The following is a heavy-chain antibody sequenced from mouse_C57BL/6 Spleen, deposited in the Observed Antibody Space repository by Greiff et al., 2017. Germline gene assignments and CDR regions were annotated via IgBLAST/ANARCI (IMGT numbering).Heavy chain of an antibody. CDR3: ARSTVRGEWFAY. V-gene: IGHV14-2*01. CDR2: IDPEAGES. Sequence: VHVKQSGAELVKPGASVKLSCTASGFNIKDYYMHWVKQRTEQGLEWIGRIDPEAGESKYAPKFQGKATITADTSSNTAYLQLSSLTSEDTAVYYCARSTVRGEWFAYWGQGTLVTVSA. J-gene: IGHJ3*01. CDR1: GFNIKDYY.